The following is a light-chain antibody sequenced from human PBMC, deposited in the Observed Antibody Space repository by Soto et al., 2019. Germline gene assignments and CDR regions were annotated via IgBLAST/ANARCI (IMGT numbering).Light chain of an antibody. CDR2: EVS. Sequence: QSALTQPASVSGSPGQSITISCTGTTNDVGGYNYVSWYQHHPGKAPKLLIFEVSSRPSGVSNRFSGSKSGNTASLTISALQAEDEADYFCNSYTSSTSRPYVFGTGTKLTVL. J-gene: IGLJ1*01. CDR3: NSYTSSTSRPYV. V-gene: IGLV2-14*01. CDR1: TNDVGGYNY.